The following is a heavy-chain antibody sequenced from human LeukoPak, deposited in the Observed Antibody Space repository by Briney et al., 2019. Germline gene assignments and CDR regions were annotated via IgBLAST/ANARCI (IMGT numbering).Heavy chain of an antibody. D-gene: IGHD3-10*01. J-gene: IGHJ6*03. CDR3: ARGGLLWFGEQTENMDV. V-gene: IGHV1-2*02. CDR2: INPNSGGT. Sequence: GASVKVSCKASGYTFTRYYMHWVRQAPGQGLEWMGWINPNSGGTNYAQKLQGRVTMTTDTSTSTAYMELRSLRSDDTAVYYCARGGLLWFGEQTENMDVWGKGTTVTISS. CDR1: GYTFTRYY.